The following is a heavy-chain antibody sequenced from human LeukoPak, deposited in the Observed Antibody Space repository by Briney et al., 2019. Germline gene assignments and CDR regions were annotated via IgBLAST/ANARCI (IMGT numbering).Heavy chain of an antibody. J-gene: IGHJ4*02. CDR2: ISGSGGST. D-gene: IGHD2-15*01. CDR1: GFTFSSYA. V-gene: IGHV3-23*01. Sequence: GGSLRLSGAASGFTFSSYAMSWVRQAPGKGLEWVSAISGSGGSTYYADSVKGRFTISRDNSKNTLYLQMNSLRAEDTAVYYCAKSLRPRVVAYFDYWGQGTLVTVSS. CDR3: AKSLRPRVVAYFDY.